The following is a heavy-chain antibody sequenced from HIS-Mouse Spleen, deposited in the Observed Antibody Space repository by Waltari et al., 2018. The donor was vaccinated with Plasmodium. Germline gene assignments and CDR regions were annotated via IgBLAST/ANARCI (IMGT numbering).Heavy chain of an antibody. V-gene: IGHV3-7*01. CDR2: IKQDGSEK. D-gene: IGHD6-13*01. J-gene: IGHJ2*01. CDR1: GFTFRRYW. Sequence: EVQLVESGGGLVQPGGSLSLSWAASGFTFRRYWMSWVRQAPGKGLEWVANIKQDGSEKYYVDSVKGRFTISRDNAKNSLYLQMNSLRAEDTAVYYCASSWYWYFDLWGRGTLVTVSS. CDR3: ASSWYWYFDL.